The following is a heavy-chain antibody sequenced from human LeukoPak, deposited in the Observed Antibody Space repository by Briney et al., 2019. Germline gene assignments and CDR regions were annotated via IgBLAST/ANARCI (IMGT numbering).Heavy chain of an antibody. Sequence: ASVKVSCKASGFAFNRHHMHWVRQAPGQGLEWMGIINPSGGSTSYAQKFQGRVTVTRDASTSTLYMDLSSLTSEDTAVYYCAAMVREVTEGIDYWGQGTLVTV. CDR1: GFAFNRHH. CDR2: INPSGGST. D-gene: IGHD3-10*01. J-gene: IGHJ4*02. CDR3: AAMVREVTEGIDY. V-gene: IGHV1-46*02.